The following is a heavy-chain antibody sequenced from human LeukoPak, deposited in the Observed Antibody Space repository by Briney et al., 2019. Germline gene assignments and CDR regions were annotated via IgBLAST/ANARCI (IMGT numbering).Heavy chain of an antibody. V-gene: IGHV3-21*01. CDR2: ISSSSSYI. J-gene: IGHJ4*02. CDR1: GFTFSSYS. D-gene: IGHD3-22*01. Sequence: PGGSLGLPCAASGFTFSSYSMNWVRQAPGKGLEWVSSISSSSSYIYYADSVKGRFTISRDNAKNSLYLQMNSLRAEDTAVYYCARDPPTTYYYDSSGYYYFSYWGQGTLVTVSS. CDR3: ARDPPTTYYYDSSGYYYFSY.